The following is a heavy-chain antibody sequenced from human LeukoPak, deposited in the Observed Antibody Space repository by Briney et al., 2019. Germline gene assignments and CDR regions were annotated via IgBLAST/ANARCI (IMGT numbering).Heavy chain of an antibody. Sequence: GGSLRLSCAASGFTFSTYYMSWVRQAPGTGLEWVANIKQDGSEKYYVDSVKGRFTISRDNAKNSLYLQMNSLRAEDTAIYYCATYRQVLLPFESWGQGTLVTVSS. V-gene: IGHV3-7*03. CDR1: GFTFSTYY. CDR2: IKQDGSEK. D-gene: IGHD2-8*02. CDR3: ATYRQVLLPFES. J-gene: IGHJ4*02.